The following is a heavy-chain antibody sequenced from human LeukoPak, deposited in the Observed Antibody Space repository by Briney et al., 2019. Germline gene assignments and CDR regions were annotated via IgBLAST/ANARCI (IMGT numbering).Heavy chain of an antibody. CDR2: IKPNSGGT. CDR3: ARDYYYDSSGYYYTPHYYGMDV. Sequence: ASVRVSCKASGYTFTGYYMHWVRQAPGQGLEWMGWIKPNSGGTNYAQKFQGRVTMTRDTSISTAYMELSRLRSDDTAVYYCARDYYYDSSGYYYTPHYYGMDVWGQGTTVTVSS. D-gene: IGHD3-22*01. CDR1: GYTFTGYY. J-gene: IGHJ6*02. V-gene: IGHV1-2*02.